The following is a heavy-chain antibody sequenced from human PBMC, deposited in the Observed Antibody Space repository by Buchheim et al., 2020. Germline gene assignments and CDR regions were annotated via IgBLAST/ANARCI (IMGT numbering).Heavy chain of an antibody. D-gene: IGHD1-26*01. V-gene: IGHV3-7*01. Sequence: VQLVESGGGEVQPGTSLTLACAASGFTFSSYWMSWVRQAPGKGLEWVANIKQDGSEEYYVDSVKGRFTISRDNAKNSLYLQMNSLRAEDTAVYYCARDSGGATLRHYYGMDVWGQGTT. J-gene: IGHJ6*02. CDR2: IKQDGSEE. CDR3: ARDSGGATLRHYYGMDV. CDR1: GFTFSSYW.